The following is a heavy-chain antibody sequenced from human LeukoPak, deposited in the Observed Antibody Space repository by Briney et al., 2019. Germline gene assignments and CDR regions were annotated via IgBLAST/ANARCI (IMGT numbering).Heavy chain of an antibody. Sequence: ASVKVSCKASGYTFIDHYMHWVRRAPGQGLEWMGWIYPNSGATNYTQKFQGRVTMTRDTSISTAYMDLSSMTSDDTAVYYCARSAFPSSPSLDPWGQGTLVTVSS. V-gene: IGHV1-2*02. D-gene: IGHD3-10*01. CDR2: IYPNSGAT. J-gene: IGHJ5*02. CDR3: ARSAFPSSPSLDP. CDR1: GYTFIDHY.